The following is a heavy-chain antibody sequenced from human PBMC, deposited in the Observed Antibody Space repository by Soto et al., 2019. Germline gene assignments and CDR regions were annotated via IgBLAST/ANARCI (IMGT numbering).Heavy chain of an antibody. J-gene: IGHJ6*02. CDR2: ISFDGGNK. V-gene: IGHV3-30-3*01. CDR1: GFTFSSYA. CDR3: AREEYSSSLFYYYGMDV. Sequence: GGSLRLSCAASGFTFSSYAMHWVRQAPGKGLEWVAVISFDGGNKYYADSVKGRFTISRDNSKNTLFLQMNSLRDEDTAVYYCAREEYSSSLFYYYGMDVWGQGTTVTVSS. D-gene: IGHD6-6*01.